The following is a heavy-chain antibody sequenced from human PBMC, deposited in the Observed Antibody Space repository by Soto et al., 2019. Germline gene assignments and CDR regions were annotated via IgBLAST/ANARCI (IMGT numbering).Heavy chain of an antibody. CDR3: AKGITTCSTTSCYYDY. J-gene: IGHJ4*02. CDR2: ISGSGGST. D-gene: IGHD2-2*01. Sequence: EVQLLESGGGVVQPGGSLRLSCAASGFTFSSYAVSWVRQPPGKGLEWVSHISGSGGSTYYADSVKGRFTISRDNSKNTLYLQRNSLRAEDTAIYYCAKGITTCSTTSCYYDYWGQGTLVTVSS. V-gene: IGHV3-23*01. CDR1: GFTFSSYA.